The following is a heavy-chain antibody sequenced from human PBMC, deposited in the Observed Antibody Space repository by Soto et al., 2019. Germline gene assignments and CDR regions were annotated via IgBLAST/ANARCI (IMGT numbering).Heavy chain of an antibody. D-gene: IGHD3-3*01. CDR2: ISSSGSTI. CDR3: ARASGITICGVVKYYFDY. Sequence: EVQLVESGGGLVQPGGSLRLSCAASGFTFSSYEMNWVRQAPGKGLEWVSYISSSGSTIYYADSVKGRFTISRDNAKNSLYLQMNSLRAEDTAVYYCARASGITICGVVKYYFDYWGQGTLVTVSS. J-gene: IGHJ4*02. CDR1: GFTFSSYE. V-gene: IGHV3-48*03.